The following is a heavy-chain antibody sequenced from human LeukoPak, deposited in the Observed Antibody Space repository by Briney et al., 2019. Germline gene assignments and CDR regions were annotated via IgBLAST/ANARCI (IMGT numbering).Heavy chain of an antibody. CDR2: IRYDGSNK. CDR3: AKGRAVATYCFDY. Sequence: GGPLRLSCAASGFTFSSYGMHWVRQAPGQGLEWVAFIRYDGSNKYYADSVKGRFTVSRDNSKNTLYLQMNSLRAEDTAVYYCAKGRAVATYCFDYWGQGTLVTVSS. J-gene: IGHJ4*02. V-gene: IGHV3-30*02. D-gene: IGHD6-19*01. CDR1: GFTFSSYG.